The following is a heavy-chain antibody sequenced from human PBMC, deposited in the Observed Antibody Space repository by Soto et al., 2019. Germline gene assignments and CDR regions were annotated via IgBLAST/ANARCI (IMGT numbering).Heavy chain of an antibody. CDR1: GYTLTELS. Sequence: ASVKVSCKVSGYTLTELSMHWVRQAPGKGLEWMGGFDPEDGETIYAQKFQGRVTMTEDTSTDTAYMELSSLRSEDTAVYYCATDIEHCSGGSCYSVPFDYWGQGTLVTVSS. CDR3: ATDIEHCSGGSCYSVPFDY. V-gene: IGHV1-24*01. CDR2: FDPEDGET. D-gene: IGHD2-15*01. J-gene: IGHJ4*02.